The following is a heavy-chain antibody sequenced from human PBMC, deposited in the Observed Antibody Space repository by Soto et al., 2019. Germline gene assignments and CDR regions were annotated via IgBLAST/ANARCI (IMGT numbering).Heavy chain of an antibody. CDR1: GYTITGDY. V-gene: IGHV1-2*04. Sequence: ASVTVSCKASGYTITGDYMHWGRQAPGQGLEWMGWINPNSGGTNYAQKFQGWVTMTRDTSISTAYMELSRLRSDDTAVYYCVVAGQNKGAFDIWGQGTMVTVSS. CDR2: INPNSGGT. J-gene: IGHJ3*02. CDR3: VVAGQNKGAFDI. D-gene: IGHD6-19*01.